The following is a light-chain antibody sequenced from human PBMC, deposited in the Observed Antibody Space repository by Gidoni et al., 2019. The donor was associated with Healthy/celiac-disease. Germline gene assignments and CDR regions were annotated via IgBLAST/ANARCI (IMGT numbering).Light chain of an antibody. J-gene: IGKJ1*01. CDR1: QSVSSN. CDR2: GES. CDR3: QQYKNWTPWT. Sequence: EIVLPHPPATLSVSPWERAPLSCRASQSVSSNLAWYQQKPGQAHRLLIYGESTRATGIRARFSGSGSGTELNLTISSLKSEDVAVYYCQQYKNWTPWTFGQGTKVEIK. V-gene: IGKV3-15*01.